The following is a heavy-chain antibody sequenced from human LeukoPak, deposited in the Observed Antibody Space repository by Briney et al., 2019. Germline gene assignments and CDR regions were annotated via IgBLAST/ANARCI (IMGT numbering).Heavy chain of an antibody. CDR3: ARSKIRIVVVTALPWSRKGDAFDI. CDR1: GYTFTSYD. Sequence: GASVKVSCKASGYTFTSYDINWVRQATGQGLEWMGWMNPNSGNTGYAQKFQGRVTITRNTSISTAYMELSSLRSEDTAMYYCARSKIRIVVVTALPWSRKGDAFDIWGQGTMVTVSS. V-gene: IGHV1-8*03. CDR2: MNPNSGNT. J-gene: IGHJ3*02. D-gene: IGHD2-21*02.